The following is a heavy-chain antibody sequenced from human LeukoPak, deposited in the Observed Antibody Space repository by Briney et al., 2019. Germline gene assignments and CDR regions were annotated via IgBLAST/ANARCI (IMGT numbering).Heavy chain of an antibody. Sequence: SETLSLTCTVSGGSISSSSYYWGWIRQPPGKGLEWIGSIYYSGSTYYNPSLKSRVTISVDTSKNQFSLKLSSVTAADTAVYYCACTTSSNWFDPWGQGTLVTVSS. D-gene: IGHD1-1*01. CDR1: GGSISSSSYY. CDR3: ACTTSSNWFDP. V-gene: IGHV4-39*07. CDR2: IYYSGST. J-gene: IGHJ5*02.